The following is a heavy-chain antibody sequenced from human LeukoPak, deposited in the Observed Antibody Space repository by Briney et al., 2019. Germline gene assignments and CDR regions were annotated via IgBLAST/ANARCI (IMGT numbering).Heavy chain of an antibody. CDR1: GFTFSSYW. CDR3: ACDFWSGVEGWFDP. J-gene: IGHJ5*02. D-gene: IGHD3-3*01. V-gene: IGHV3-7*01. Sequence: GGSLRLSCAASGFTFSSYWMSWVRQAPGKGLEWVVTIRQDGSEKHYVDSVKGRFTISRDNAKNSLYLQMNSLRAEDTAVYYCACDFWSGVEGWFDPWGQRTLVTVSS. CDR2: IRQDGSEK.